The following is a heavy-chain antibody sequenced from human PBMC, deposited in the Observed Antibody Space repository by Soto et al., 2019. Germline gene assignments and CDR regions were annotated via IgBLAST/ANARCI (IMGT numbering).Heavy chain of an antibody. CDR1: GFTFSSYG. Sequence: QVQLVESGGGVVQPGRSLRLSCAASGFTFSSYGMHWVRQAPGKGLEWVAVIWYDGSNKYYADSVKGRFTISRDNSKNTLYLQMNSLRAEDTAVYYCARGGYCSSTSCYSRNFDYWGQGTLVTVSS. CDR3: ARGGYCSSTSCYSRNFDY. V-gene: IGHV3-33*01. CDR2: IWYDGSNK. D-gene: IGHD2-2*01. J-gene: IGHJ4*02.